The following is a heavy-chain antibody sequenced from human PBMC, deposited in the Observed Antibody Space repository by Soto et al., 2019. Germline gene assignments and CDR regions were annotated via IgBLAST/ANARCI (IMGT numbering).Heavy chain of an antibody. Sequence: SETLSLTCTVSGGSISSYYWSWIRQPPGKGLEWIGYIYYSGSTNYNPSLKSRVTISVDTSKNQFSLKLSSVTAADTAVYYCARTDILTGYYYYGMDVWGQGTTVTVSS. CDR2: IYYSGST. CDR3: ARTDILTGYYYYGMDV. V-gene: IGHV4-59*01. D-gene: IGHD3-9*01. J-gene: IGHJ6*02. CDR1: GGSISSYY.